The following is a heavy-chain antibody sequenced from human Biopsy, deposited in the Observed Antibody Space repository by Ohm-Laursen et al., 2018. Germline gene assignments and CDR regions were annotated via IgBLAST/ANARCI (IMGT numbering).Heavy chain of an antibody. CDR2: ISWSSDSI. Sequence: CLRLSCSASGFRFDNTGMHWVRQGPGKGLEWVAGISWSSDSITYAKSVTGRFTISRDNGENSLYLQMNSLRPEDTALYYCTKNTQWEGSGYLDAFNIWGHGAMVTVSS. CDR1: GFRFDNTG. CDR3: TKNTQWEGSGYLDAFNI. V-gene: IGHV3-9*01. J-gene: IGHJ3*02. D-gene: IGHD3-22*01.